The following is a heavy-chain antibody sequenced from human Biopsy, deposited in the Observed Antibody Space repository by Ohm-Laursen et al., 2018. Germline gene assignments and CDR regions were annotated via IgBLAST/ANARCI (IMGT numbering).Heavy chain of an antibody. CDR1: RDSISNYY. Sequence: GTLSLTCTVSRDSISNYYWTWIRQSPGKGLEWIGYIYYTGSTNYNPSLKSRVTMSVDTSKNKFSLRVSSVTAADTAVYYCARDRDRRGWFDPWGQGTLVTVSS. CDR3: ARDRDRRGWFDP. V-gene: IGHV4-59*12. CDR2: IYYTGST. D-gene: IGHD1-14*01. J-gene: IGHJ5*02.